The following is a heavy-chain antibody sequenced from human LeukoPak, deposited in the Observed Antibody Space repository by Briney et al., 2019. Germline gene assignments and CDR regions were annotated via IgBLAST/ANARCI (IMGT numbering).Heavy chain of an antibody. Sequence: SETLSLTCAVYGGSFSGYYWSWVRQPPGKGLEWIGEIHHSGSTNYNPSLKSRVTISVDKSKNQFSLKLSSVTAADTAVYYCARDAEAAGTPYFDYWGQGTLVTVSS. D-gene: IGHD6-13*01. J-gene: IGHJ4*02. CDR1: GGSFSGYY. CDR3: ARDAEAAGTPYFDY. CDR2: IHHSGST. V-gene: IGHV4-34*01.